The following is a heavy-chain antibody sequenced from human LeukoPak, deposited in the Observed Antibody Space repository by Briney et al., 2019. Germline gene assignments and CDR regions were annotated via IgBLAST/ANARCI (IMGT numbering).Heavy chain of an antibody. CDR1: GFTFDDYA. CDR3: ARGYSSSWYKDY. V-gene: IGHV3-9*01. D-gene: IGHD6-13*01. Sequence: GRSLRLSCAASGFTFDDYAMHWVRQAPGKGLEWVSGISWNSGSIGYADSVKGRFTISRDNAKNSLYLQMNSLRAEDTAVYYCARGYSSSWYKDYWGQGTLVTVSS. J-gene: IGHJ4*02. CDR2: ISWNSGSI.